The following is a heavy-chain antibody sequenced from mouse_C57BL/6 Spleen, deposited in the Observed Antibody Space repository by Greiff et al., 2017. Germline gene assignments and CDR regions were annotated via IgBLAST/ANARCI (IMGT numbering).Heavy chain of an antibody. V-gene: IGHV1-55*01. CDR1: GYTFTSYW. Sequence: QVQLQQSGAELVKPGASVKMSCKASGYTFTSYWITWVKQRPGQGLEWIGDIYPGSGSTNYNEKFKSKATLTVDTSSSTAYMQPSSLTSEYSAVYYSANYSPYYYAMDYWGQGTSVTVSS. CDR3: ANYSPYYYAMDY. CDR2: IYPGSGST. J-gene: IGHJ4*01. D-gene: IGHD1-1*01.